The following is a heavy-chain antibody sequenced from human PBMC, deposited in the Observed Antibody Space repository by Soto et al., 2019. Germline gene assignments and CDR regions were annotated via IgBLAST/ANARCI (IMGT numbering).Heavy chain of an antibody. J-gene: IGHJ6*02. V-gene: IGHV3-30*03. CDR2: ISYDGTNK. CDR3: ARGAYIVVPPRSRCLDV. Sequence: GGSLRLSCAASEFIFSNHAMNWVRQAPGKGLEWLAVISYDGTNKYYADSVKGRFTISRDNSKNTLFLQMTNLRAEDTAIYYCARGAYIVVPPRSRCLDVCGQGTTLTVSS. D-gene: IGHD5-12*01. CDR1: EFIFSNHA.